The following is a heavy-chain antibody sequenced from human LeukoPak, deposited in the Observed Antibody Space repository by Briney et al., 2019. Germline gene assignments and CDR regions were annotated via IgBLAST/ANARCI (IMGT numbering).Heavy chain of an antibody. D-gene: IGHD6-13*01. CDR3: ARYNGGIAAAGTLGFDY. J-gene: IGHJ4*02. CDR2: INTNTGNP. Sequence: GASVKVSCKASGYTFTSYAMNWVRQAPGQGLEWMGWINTNTGNPTYAQGFTGRFVFSLDTSVSTAYLRISSLKAEDTAVYYCARYNGGIAAAGTLGFDYWGQGTLVTVSS. V-gene: IGHV7-4-1*02. CDR1: GYTFTSYA.